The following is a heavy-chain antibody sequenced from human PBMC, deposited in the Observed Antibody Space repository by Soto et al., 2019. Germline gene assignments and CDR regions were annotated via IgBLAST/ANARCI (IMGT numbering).Heavy chain of an antibody. Sequence: GGSLRLSCAASGFTFSGYAMSWVRQAPGKGLEWVSAISGSGGSKYYADPVKGRFTISRDNSKNTLYLQMKSLRAEETAVYYCAKDVVAATRLYSFDHWGQGTLVTVSS. CDR1: GFTFSGYA. CDR2: ISGSGGSK. CDR3: AKDVVAATRLYSFDH. V-gene: IGHV3-23*01. D-gene: IGHD2-15*01. J-gene: IGHJ4*02.